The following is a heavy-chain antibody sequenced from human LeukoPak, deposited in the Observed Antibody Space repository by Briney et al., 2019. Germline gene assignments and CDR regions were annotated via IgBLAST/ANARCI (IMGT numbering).Heavy chain of an antibody. Sequence: PSETLSLTCAVYGGSFSGYYWSWIRQPPGKGLEWIGEINHSGSTNYNPSLKSRVTISVDTSKNQFSLKLSSVTAADTAVYYCARGRRKGTATSRGYFDYWGQGTLVTVSS. CDR2: INHSGST. J-gene: IGHJ4*02. V-gene: IGHV4-34*01. CDR1: GGSFSGYY. CDR3: ARGRRKGTATSRGYFDY. D-gene: IGHD6-13*01.